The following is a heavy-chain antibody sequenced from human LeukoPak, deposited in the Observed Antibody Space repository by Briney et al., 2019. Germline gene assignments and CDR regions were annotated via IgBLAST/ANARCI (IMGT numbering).Heavy chain of an antibody. D-gene: IGHD2-2*01. CDR1: GFTFGSYS. CDR2: ISSSSSYI. CDR3: ARGRGYCSSTSCQNWFDP. Sequence: GGSLRLSCAASGFTFGSYSMNWVRQAPGMGLEWVSSISSSSSYIYYADSVKGRFTISRDNAKNSLYLQMNSLRAEDTAVYYCARGRGYCSSTSCQNWFDPWAREPWSPSPQ. V-gene: IGHV3-21*01. J-gene: IGHJ5*02.